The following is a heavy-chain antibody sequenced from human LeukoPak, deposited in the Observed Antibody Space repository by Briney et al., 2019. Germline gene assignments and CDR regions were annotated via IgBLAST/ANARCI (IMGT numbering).Heavy chain of an antibody. CDR2: TRNKANDYTT. D-gene: IGHD1-26*01. J-gene: IGHJ4*02. V-gene: IGHV3-72*01. CDR1: GFTFNDHF. Sequence: GGSLRLSCAASGFTFNDHFMDWVRQAPGKGLEWVGRTRNKANDYTTEYAASVRGRFTISRDDSRNSLYLQMNSLQTEDTAVYYCARERNSGGYFLGSFDYWGQGTLVTVSS. CDR3: ARERNSGGYFLGSFDY.